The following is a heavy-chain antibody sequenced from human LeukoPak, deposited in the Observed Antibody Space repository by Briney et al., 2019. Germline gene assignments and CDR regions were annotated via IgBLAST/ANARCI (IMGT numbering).Heavy chain of an antibody. CDR3: ARLSSGGSCYYDYGMDG. Sequence: SEPLSLTCTVSGGSISSYYWSWLRQPPGKGLGWSGYNYYSGSTNYNPSLKRRATISVDTSKNHSSLQLSSVTAATTAVYYWARLSSGGSCYYDYGMDGWGQGTTVTASS. J-gene: IGHJ6*02. D-gene: IGHD2-15*01. CDR1: GGSISSYY. CDR2: NYYSGST. V-gene: IGHV4-59*01.